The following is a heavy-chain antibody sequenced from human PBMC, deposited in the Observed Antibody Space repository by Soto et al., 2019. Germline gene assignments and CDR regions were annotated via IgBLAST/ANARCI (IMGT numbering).Heavy chain of an antibody. Sequence: QVQLVESGGGVVQPGRSLRLSCSASGFTFSSYAMHCVRQAPGKGLEWVARISYDGSNKYYADSVTGRFTIYRDNSKNTLSLQMISLRAEDMAVYYCARDVQGATSARYDGRDIWGQGTTVTVSS. J-gene: IGHJ6*02. D-gene: IGHD1-26*01. CDR2: ISYDGSNK. CDR1: GFTFSSYA. CDR3: ARDVQGATSARYDGRDI. V-gene: IGHV3-30-3*01.